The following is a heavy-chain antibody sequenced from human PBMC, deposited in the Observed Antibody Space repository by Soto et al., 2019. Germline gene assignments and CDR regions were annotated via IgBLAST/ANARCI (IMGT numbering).Heavy chain of an antibody. CDR2: IWYDGSNK. D-gene: IGHD3-16*02. Sequence: QVQLVESGGGVVQPGRSLRLSCAASGFTFSSYGMHRVRQAPGKGLEWVAVIWYDGSNKYYADSVKGRFTISRDNSKNTLYLQMNSLRAEDTAVYYCSRERSGELSYWGQGTLVTVSS. V-gene: IGHV3-33*01. J-gene: IGHJ4*02. CDR1: GFTFSSYG. CDR3: SRERSGELSY.